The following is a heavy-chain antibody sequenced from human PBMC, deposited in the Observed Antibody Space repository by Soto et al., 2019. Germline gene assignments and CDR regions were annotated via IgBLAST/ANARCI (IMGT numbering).Heavy chain of an antibody. CDR3: ARYSGNYQDAFDI. D-gene: IGHD1-26*01. Sequence: GASVKVSCKASGFTFTLYSMHWVRQAPGQRLEWMGWINGGSGKTKYSKKFQGRVTIARDTSASTAYMEVSSLRSEDTAVYYCARYSGNYQDAFDIWGQGTVVTVSS. V-gene: IGHV1-3*01. CDR1: GFTFTLYS. J-gene: IGHJ3*02. CDR2: INGGSGKT.